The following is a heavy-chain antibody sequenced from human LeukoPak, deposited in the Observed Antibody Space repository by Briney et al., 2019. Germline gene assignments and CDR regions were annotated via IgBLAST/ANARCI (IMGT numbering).Heavy chain of an antibody. V-gene: IGHV3-23*01. D-gene: IGHD3-22*01. Sequence: GGSLRLSCAASGFTFSSYGMHWVRQAPGKGLEWVSAISGSGGSTYYADSVKGRFTISRDNSKNTLYLQMNSLRAEDTAVYYCAKDSSGYLLLDAFDIWGQGTMVTVSS. J-gene: IGHJ3*02. CDR2: ISGSGGST. CDR3: AKDSSGYLLLDAFDI. CDR1: GFTFSSYG.